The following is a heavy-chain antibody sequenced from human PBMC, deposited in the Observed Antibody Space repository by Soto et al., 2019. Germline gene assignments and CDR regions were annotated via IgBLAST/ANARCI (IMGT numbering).Heavy chain of an antibody. D-gene: IGHD1-1*01. CDR1: GYTFTSYG. CDR2: ISGYNGNT. V-gene: IGHV1-18*01. CDR3: AGDPTGHFIEY. J-gene: IGHJ4*02. Sequence: QVQLVQSGAEVKKPGASVKVSCKTSGYTFTSYGVAWVRQAPGQGLEWMGWISGYNGNTNYAQKLQVRVTMTTDTSTSTAYMVLRRLRSDDTAVYYCAGDPTGHFIEYWGQGTLVAVSS.